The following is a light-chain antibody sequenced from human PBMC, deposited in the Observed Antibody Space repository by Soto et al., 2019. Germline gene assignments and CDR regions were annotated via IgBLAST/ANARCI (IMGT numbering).Light chain of an antibody. J-gene: IGKJ2*01. Sequence: DIQMTQSPSTLSASVGDGVTITCRASQSISTWLAWYQQKPGKAPKLLIYDASTLESGVPSRFSGSGSGTEFTLTISSLQPADFATYYCQQYSIYWYTFGQGTKLEIK. V-gene: IGKV1-5*01. CDR2: DAS. CDR1: QSISTW. CDR3: QQYSIYWYT.